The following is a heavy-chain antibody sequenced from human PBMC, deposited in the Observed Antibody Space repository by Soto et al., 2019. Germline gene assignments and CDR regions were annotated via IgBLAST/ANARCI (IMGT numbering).Heavy chain of an antibody. CDR2: ISSSGSTI. J-gene: IGHJ6*02. CDR3: ARDPAQYCSGGSCYSRRYYYGMDV. D-gene: IGHD2-15*01. Sequence: LRLSCAASGFTFSDYYMSWIRQAPGKGLEWVSYISSSGSTIYYADSVKGRFTISRDNAKNSLYLQMNSLRAEDTAVYYCARDPAQYCSGGSCYSRRYYYGMDVWGQGTTVTVSS. CDR1: GFTFSDYY. V-gene: IGHV3-11*01.